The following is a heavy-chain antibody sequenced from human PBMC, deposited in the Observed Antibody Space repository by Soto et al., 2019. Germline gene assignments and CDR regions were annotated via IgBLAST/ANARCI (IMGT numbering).Heavy chain of an antibody. CDR1: GFTFSTYS. Sequence: QPGGSLSLSCAASGFTFSTYSMNWVRQAPGKGLEWVSYVSSITTTIYYADSVKGRFTISRDNAKNSLYLQMNSLRAEDTAVYYCARDQDYDSNGYPTTIDYWGQGTLVTVSS. CDR3: ARDQDYDSNGYPTTIDY. D-gene: IGHD3-22*01. J-gene: IGHJ4*02. CDR2: VSSITTTI. V-gene: IGHV3-48*01.